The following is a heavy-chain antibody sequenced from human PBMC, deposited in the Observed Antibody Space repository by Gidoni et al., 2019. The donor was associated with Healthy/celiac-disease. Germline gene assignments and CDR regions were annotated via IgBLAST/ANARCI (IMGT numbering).Heavy chain of an antibody. CDR3: VKAKYSSGLPRFDY. D-gene: IGHD6-19*01. Sequence: EVQLVESGGGLVQPGGSLRLSCSASGFTFSSYAMHWVRQAPGKGLEYVSAISSNGGSTYYADSVKGRFTISRDNSKNTLYLQMSSLRAEDTAVYYCVKAKYSSGLPRFDYWGQGTLVTVSS. CDR1: GFTFSSYA. CDR2: ISSNGGST. J-gene: IGHJ4*02. V-gene: IGHV3-64D*06.